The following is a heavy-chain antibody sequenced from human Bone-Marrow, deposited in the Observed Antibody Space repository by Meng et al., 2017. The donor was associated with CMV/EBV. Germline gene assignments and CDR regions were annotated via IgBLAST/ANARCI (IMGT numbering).Heavy chain of an antibody. CDR3: AREGRGYSAYDPLEY. CDR2: IYYSGRT. CDR1: NGSISSYY. J-gene: IGHJ4*02. V-gene: IGHV4-59*01. D-gene: IGHD5-12*01. Sequence: SETLSLTCTVSNGSISSYYWSWIRQPPGKRLEWIGFIYYSGRTNYNPSVKSRVTMSVDMSKNQFTLKLNSVTAADTAIYYCAREGRGYSAYDPLEYWGQGTLVTVSS.